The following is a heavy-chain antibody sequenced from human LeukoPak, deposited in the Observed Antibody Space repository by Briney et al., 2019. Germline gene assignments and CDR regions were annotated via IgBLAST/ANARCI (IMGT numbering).Heavy chain of an antibody. CDR1: GFTFSSYA. Sequence: GGSLRLSCAASGFTFSSYAMSWVRQAPGKGLEWVSGISGSGDNTYYADSVKGRFTISRDNSKNTLYLQMNSLRAEDTAVYYCAKDFPRDCSGGSCYGNYGMDVWGQGTTVTVSS. CDR2: ISGSGDNT. V-gene: IGHV3-23*01. J-gene: IGHJ6*02. CDR3: AKDFPRDCSGGSCYGNYGMDV. D-gene: IGHD2-15*01.